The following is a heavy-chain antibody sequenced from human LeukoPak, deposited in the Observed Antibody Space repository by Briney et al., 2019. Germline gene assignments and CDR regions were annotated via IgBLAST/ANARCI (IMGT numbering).Heavy chain of an antibody. V-gene: IGHV3-30*02. CDR2: IRYDGSNK. CDR1: GFTFSSYG. Sequence: GGSLRLSCAASGFTFSSYGMHWVRQAPGKGLEWVAFIRYDGSNKYYADSVKGRFTISRDNSKNTLYLQMNSLRSEDTAVYYCAKDRWGSIASLDSWGQGTLVTVSS. CDR3: AKDRWGSIASLDS. D-gene: IGHD6-6*01. J-gene: IGHJ4*02.